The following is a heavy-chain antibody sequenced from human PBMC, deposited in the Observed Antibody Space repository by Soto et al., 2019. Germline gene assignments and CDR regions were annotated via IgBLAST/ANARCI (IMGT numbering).Heavy chain of an antibody. CDR1: GFTFSSYG. J-gene: IGHJ6*02. D-gene: IGHD3-22*01. CDR3: ARVEGYYDSSGYYTSGYYYGMDV. CDR2: IWYDGSNK. V-gene: IGHV3-33*01. Sequence: QVQLVESGGGVVQPGRSLRLSCAASGFTFSSYGMHWVRQAPGKGLEWVAVIWYDGSNKYYADPVKGRFTISRDNSKNTLYLQMNSLRAEDTAVYYCARVEGYYDSSGYYTSGYYYGMDVWGQGTTVTVSS.